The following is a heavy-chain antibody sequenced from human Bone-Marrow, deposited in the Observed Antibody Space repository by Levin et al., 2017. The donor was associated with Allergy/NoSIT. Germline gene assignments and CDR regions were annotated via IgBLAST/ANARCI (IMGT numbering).Heavy chain of an antibody. D-gene: IGHD3-22*01. CDR1: GFTFGDYA. Sequence: GGSLRLSCAASGFTFGDYAMHWVRQVPGKGLEWVAGITWNSDKIGYADSVKGRFTISRDNGKDSLYLQLNSPRAEDTASYYCAKARLSQSEASSYYSGGFDCWGQGTQVTVSS. CDR2: ITWNSDKI. J-gene: IGHJ4*02. CDR3: AKARLSQSEASSYYSGGFDC. V-gene: IGHV3-9*01.